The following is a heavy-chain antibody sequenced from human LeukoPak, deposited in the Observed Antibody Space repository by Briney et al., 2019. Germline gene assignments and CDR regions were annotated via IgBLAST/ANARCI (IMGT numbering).Heavy chain of an antibody. Sequence: ASVKVSCTASGYTFTNYDINWVRQASGQGPEWMGWMSPESGNTGYAQTFQGRVTLTRDTSINTAYMELSSLRSEDTAVYYCARGGSSSWYGCYGYWGQGTLVTVSS. CDR3: ARGGSSSWYGCYGY. CDR2: MSPESGNT. V-gene: IGHV1-8*01. D-gene: IGHD6-13*01. J-gene: IGHJ4*02. CDR1: GYTFTNYD.